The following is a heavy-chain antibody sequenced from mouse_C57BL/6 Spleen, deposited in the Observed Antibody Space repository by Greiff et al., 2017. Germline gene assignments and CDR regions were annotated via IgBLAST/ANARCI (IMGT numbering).Heavy chain of an antibody. CDR1: GYTFTSYW. D-gene: IGHD2-5*01. CDR2: IDPSDSYT. V-gene: IGHV1-59*01. J-gene: IGHJ3*01. CDR3: ASYSNGFAY. Sequence: VQLQQPGAELVRPGTSVKLSCKASGYTFTSYWMHWVKRRPGQGLEWIGVIDPSDSYTNYNQKFKGKATLTVDTSSSTAYMQLSSLTSEDSAVYYCASYSNGFAYWGQGTLVTVSA.